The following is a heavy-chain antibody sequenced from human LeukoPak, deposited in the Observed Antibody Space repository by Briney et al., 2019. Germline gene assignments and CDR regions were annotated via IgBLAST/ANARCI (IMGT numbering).Heavy chain of an antibody. CDR1: GYTFTSYD. CDR2: MNPNSGNT. V-gene: IGHV1-8*01. D-gene: IGHD6-19*01. J-gene: IGHJ4*02. CDR3: ARMYSSGWYRRGGRSSYFDY. Sequence: ASVKVSCKASGYTFTSYDINWVRQATGQGLEWMGWMNPNSGNTGYAQKFQGRVTMTRNTSISTAYMELSSPRSEDTAVYYCARMYSSGWYRRGGRSSYFDYWGQGTLVTVSS.